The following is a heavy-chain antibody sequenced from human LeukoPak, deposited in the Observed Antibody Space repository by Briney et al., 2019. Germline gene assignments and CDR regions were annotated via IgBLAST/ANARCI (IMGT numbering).Heavy chain of an antibody. D-gene: IGHD3-22*01. J-gene: IGHJ4*02. CDR1: GFTFSSYS. CDR2: ISSSSSTI. Sequence: GGSLRLSCAASGFTFSSYSMNWVRQAPGKGLEWVSYISSSSSTIYYADSVKGRFTISRDNAKNSLYLQMNSLRAEDTAVYYCARGDYYDSKGFDYWGQGTLVTVSS. V-gene: IGHV3-48*01. CDR3: ARGDYYDSKGFDY.